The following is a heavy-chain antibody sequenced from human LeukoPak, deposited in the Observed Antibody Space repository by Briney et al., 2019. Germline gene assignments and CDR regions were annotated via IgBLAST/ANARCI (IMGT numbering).Heavy chain of an antibody. V-gene: IGHV3-20*04. CDR2: INWSGKST. CDR3: ARAPITSPFYFDY. J-gene: IGHJ4*02. Sequence: PGGSLRLSCAASGFAFGDHGMSWVRQVPGKGLEWVSGINWSGKSTSYGDPVRGRFTISRDNAKNSLSLQMDSLRAEDTALYYCARAPITSPFYFDYWGQGTLVTVSS. D-gene: IGHD2-2*01. CDR1: GFAFGDHG.